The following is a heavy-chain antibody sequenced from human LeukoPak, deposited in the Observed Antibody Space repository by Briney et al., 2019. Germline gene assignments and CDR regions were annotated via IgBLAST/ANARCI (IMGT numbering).Heavy chain of an antibody. Sequence: GGSLRPSCAASGFTFSNHGIHWVRQAPGKGLEWVANIKEDGSQINHVDSVKGRFTISRDNAKNSLYLQMNSLRVEDTAVYYCAKHKIAWRTFDCWGQGTLVTVSS. V-gene: IGHV3-7*01. D-gene: IGHD1/OR15-1a*01. CDR3: AKHKIAWRTFDC. CDR2: IKEDGSQI. CDR1: GFTFSNHG. J-gene: IGHJ4*02.